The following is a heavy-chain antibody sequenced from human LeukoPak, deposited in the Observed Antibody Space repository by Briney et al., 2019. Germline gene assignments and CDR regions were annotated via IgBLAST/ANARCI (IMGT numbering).Heavy chain of an antibody. V-gene: IGHV3-53*01. D-gene: IGHD2-21*02. CDR3: ARGVGTATDY. J-gene: IGHJ4*02. CDR2: IYSGDST. Sequence: GGSLRLSSAASGFTVSSNYMTWVRQAPGNGLEWVSVIYSGDSTYYADSVKGRFTISRDNSKNTLYLQMNSLRAEDTAVYYCARGVGTATDYWGQGTLVTVSS. CDR1: GFTVSSNY.